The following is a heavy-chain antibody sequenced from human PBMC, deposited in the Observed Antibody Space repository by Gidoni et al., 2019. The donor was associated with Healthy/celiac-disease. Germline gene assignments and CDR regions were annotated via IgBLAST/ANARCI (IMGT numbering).Heavy chain of an antibody. CDR3: ARVLGYCSGGSCLQDY. D-gene: IGHD2-15*01. V-gene: IGHV4-59*01. CDR1: GGSISSYY. J-gene: IGHJ4*02. Sequence: QVQLQESGPGLVKPSETLSLTCTVSGGSISSYYWSWIRQPPGKGLEWIGYIYYSGSTNYNPSLKSRVTISVDTSKNQFSLKLSAVTAADTAVYYCARVLGYCSGGSCLQDYWGQGTLVTVSS. CDR2: IYYSGST.